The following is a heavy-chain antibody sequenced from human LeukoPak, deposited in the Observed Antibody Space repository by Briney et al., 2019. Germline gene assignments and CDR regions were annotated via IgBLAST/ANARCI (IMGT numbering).Heavy chain of an antibody. V-gene: IGHV1-24*01. J-gene: IGHJ4*02. D-gene: IGHD2-2*01. CDR2: FDPEDGET. Sequence: ASVKVSCMVSGYTLTELSMHWVRQAPGKGLEWMGGFDPEDGETIYAQKFQGRVTMTEDTSTDTAYMELSSLRSEDTAVYYCASICSSTSCYVNDYWGQGTLVTVSS. CDR1: GYTLTELS. CDR3: ASICSSTSCYVNDY.